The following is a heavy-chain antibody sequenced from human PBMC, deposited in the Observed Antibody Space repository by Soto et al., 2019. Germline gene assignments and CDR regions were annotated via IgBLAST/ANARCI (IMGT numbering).Heavy chain of an antibody. V-gene: IGHV3-9*01. Sequence: EVQLVESGGGLVQPGRSLRLSCAASGFTFDDYAMHWVRQAPGKGLEWVSGISWNSGSIGYADSVKGRFTISRDNAKNSLYLQMNSLRAEDTALYYCSKDIFMVGIAVAGREGFFYWGQGTLVTVSS. CDR3: SKDIFMVGIAVAGREGFFY. D-gene: IGHD6-19*01. CDR2: ISWNSGSI. CDR1: GFTFDDYA. J-gene: IGHJ4*02.